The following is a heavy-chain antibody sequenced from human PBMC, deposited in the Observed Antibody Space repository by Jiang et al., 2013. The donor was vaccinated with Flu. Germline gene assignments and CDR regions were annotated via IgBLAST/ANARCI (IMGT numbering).Heavy chain of an antibody. CDR2: ISSSSSYI. J-gene: IGHJ3*02. Sequence: EWVSSISSSSSYIYYADSVKGRFTISRDNAKNSLYLQMNSLRAEDTAVYYCARDQGSGYAFDIWGQGTMVTVSS. V-gene: IGHV3-21*01. CDR3: ARDQGSGYAFDI. D-gene: IGHD5-12*01.